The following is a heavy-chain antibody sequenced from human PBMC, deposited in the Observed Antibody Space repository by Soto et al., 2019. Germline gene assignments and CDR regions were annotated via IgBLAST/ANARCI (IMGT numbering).Heavy chain of an antibody. D-gene: IGHD6-13*01. Sequence: SETLSLTCTVSGGSISSYYWSWIRQPAGKGLEWIGRIYTCGSTNYNPSLKSRVTMSVDTSKNQFSLKLSSVTAADTAVYYCARDGTGIEAAGWIDYWGQGTLVTVSS. J-gene: IGHJ4*02. CDR2: IYTCGST. CDR1: GGSISSYY. V-gene: IGHV4-4*07. CDR3: ARDGTGIEAAGWIDY.